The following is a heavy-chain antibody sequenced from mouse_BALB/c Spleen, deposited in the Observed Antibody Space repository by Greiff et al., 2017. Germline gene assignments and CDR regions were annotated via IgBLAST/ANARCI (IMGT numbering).Heavy chain of an antibody. J-gene: IGHJ1*01. D-gene: IGHD2-14*01. V-gene: IGHV3-2*02. CDR1: GYSITSDYA. CDR3: ARSLYRPYWYFDV. CDR2: ISYSGST. Sequence: EVKLQESGPGLVKPSQSLSLTCTVTGYSITSDYAWNWIRQFPGNKLEWMGYISYSGSTSYNPSLKSRISITRDTSKNQFFLQLNSVTTEDTATYYCARSLYRPYWYFDVWGAGTTVTVSS.